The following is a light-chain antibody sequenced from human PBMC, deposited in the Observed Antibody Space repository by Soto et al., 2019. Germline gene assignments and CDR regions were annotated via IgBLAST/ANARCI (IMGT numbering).Light chain of an antibody. V-gene: IGKV1-33*01. CDR2: YAS. CDR3: QQYANVPYT. CDR1: QDVGNH. Sequence: DIQMTQSPSSLSASVGDRVTITCQASQDVGNHLNWYQQKPGKAPKLLINYASNLETGVTSRFSGSGSGTDFTFSIRTLQPEDISTYYCQQYANVPYTFGQGTKLEIK. J-gene: IGKJ2*01.